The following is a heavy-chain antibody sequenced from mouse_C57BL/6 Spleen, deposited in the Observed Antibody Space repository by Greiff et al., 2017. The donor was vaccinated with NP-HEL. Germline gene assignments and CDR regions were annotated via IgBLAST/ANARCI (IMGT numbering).Heavy chain of an antibody. Sequence: EVQLQQSGAELVRPGASVKLSCTASGFNIKDDYMHWVKQRPEQGLEWIGWIDPENGDTEYASKFQGKATITADTSSNTAYLQLSSLTSEDTAVYYCTPGTRADYWGKGTTLTVSS. CDR1: GFNIKDDY. CDR2: IDPENGDT. D-gene: IGHD4-1*01. CDR3: TPGTRADY. V-gene: IGHV14-4*01. J-gene: IGHJ2*01.